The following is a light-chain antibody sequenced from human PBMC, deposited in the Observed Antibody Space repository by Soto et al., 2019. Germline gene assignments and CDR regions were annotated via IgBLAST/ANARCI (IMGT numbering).Light chain of an antibody. CDR3: QQCYNWPLT. CDR2: GAS. Sequence: EIVMTQSPATLSVSPGERATLSCRASQSVSSSLAWYQQKPGQAPRLLIYGASTRATGVPARFGGSGSGTEFALTISSLQSEDFAVYYCQQCYNWPLTFGGGTKVEIE. J-gene: IGKJ4*01. V-gene: IGKV3-15*01. CDR1: QSVSSS.